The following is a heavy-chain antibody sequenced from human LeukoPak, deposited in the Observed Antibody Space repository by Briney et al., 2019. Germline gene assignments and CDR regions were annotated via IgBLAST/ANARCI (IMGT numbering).Heavy chain of an antibody. D-gene: IGHD6-19*01. CDR1: GGSISSSSYY. CDR2: IYYSGST. Sequence: PSETLSLTCTVSGGSISSSSYYWGWIRQPPGKGLEWIGSIYYSGSTYYNPSLKSRVTIPVDTSKNQFSLKLSSVTAADTAVYYCARGHSSGWSLLFVGRWFDPWGQGTLVTVSS. J-gene: IGHJ5*02. V-gene: IGHV4-39*07. CDR3: ARGHSSGWSLLFVGRWFDP.